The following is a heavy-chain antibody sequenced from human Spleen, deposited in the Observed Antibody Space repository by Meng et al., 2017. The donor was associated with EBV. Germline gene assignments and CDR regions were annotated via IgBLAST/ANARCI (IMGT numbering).Heavy chain of an antibody. D-gene: IGHD3-10*01. J-gene: IGHJ4*02. Sequence: QVQRQESGPGLVKPSGTLSLTCAVSGGSISSTNWWGWVRQPPGKGLEWIGQIYHRGNTNYKPSLKSRVTISLDKSKNQFSLNLTSVTAADTAVYFCARERVKSSVTRGPFDWGRGTLVTVSS. V-gene: IGHV4-4*02. CDR3: ARERVKSSVTRGPFD. CDR2: IYHRGNT. CDR1: GGSISSTNW.